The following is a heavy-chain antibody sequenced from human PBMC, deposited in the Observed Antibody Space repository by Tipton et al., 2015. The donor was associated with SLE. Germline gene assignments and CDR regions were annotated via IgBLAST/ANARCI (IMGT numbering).Heavy chain of an antibody. D-gene: IGHD3-22*01. CDR2: IYTSGST. CDR3: ARDLGYYDTNEYSSLFDY. V-gene: IGHV4-61*02. J-gene: IGHJ4*02. CDR1: GGSISSGTDY. Sequence: LRLSCTVSGGSISSGTDYWNWIRQPAGMGLEWIGRIYTSGSTNYNPSLKSRVTISVNTSKNQFSLRLASVTAADTAVYYCARDLGYYDTNEYSSLFDYWGQGTLVTVSS.